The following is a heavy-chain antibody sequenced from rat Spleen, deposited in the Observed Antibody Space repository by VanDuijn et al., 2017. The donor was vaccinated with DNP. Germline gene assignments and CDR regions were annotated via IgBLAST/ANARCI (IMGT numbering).Heavy chain of an antibody. V-gene: IGHV5-25*01. CDR3: ARHLGTTDYYY. D-gene: IGHD1-6*01. J-gene: IGHJ2*01. Sequence: EVQLVESGGGLVQPGRSLKLSCAASGFTFSNYYMAWVRQAPKKGLEWVATISTSGSRTYYPDSVKGRFTISRDNAKSSLYLQMNSLKSEDTATYYCARHLGTTDYYYWGQGVMVTVSS. CDR1: GFTFSNYY. CDR2: ISTSGSRT.